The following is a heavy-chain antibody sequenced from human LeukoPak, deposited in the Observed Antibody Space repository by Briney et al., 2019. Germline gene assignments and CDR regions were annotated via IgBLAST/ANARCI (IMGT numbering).Heavy chain of an antibody. J-gene: IGHJ6*02. Sequence: GGSLRLSCAASGFTFSSYSMNWVRQAPGKGLEWVSYISSSNSYIYYADSVKGRFTVSRDNAKNSVYLQMNSLRAEDTAVYYCARCYYDSSGYPNDYYYYYGMDVWGQGTTVTVSS. D-gene: IGHD3-22*01. CDR1: GFTFSSYS. V-gene: IGHV3-21*05. CDR2: ISSSNSYI. CDR3: ARCYYDSSGYPNDYYYYYGMDV.